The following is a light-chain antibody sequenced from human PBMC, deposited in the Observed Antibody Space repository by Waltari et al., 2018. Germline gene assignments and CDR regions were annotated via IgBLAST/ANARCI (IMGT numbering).Light chain of an antibody. CDR1: NSDIGGYNF. V-gene: IGLV2-14*03. Sequence: QSALTQPASVSGSPGQSITISCTGTNSDIGGYNFVSWYQQHPAKAPKFMIVYVINLPSWVSDRLSGSKSGNTASLTISVFQAADEAVYYSSSYTSNSTMGVFGGGTRLTVL. CDR3: SSYTSNSTMGV. CDR2: YVI. J-gene: IGLJ3*02.